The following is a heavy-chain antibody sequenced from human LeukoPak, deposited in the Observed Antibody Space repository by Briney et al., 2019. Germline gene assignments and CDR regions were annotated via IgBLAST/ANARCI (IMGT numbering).Heavy chain of an antibody. CDR2: LKQDGSEK. Sequence: GGPLRLSCAASGFTFFSYCITGSPQAPGRGLEGLPNLKQDGSEKYYMDSVKARFTISRDNAKNSLSLQMNSLRAEDTAVYYCVRDGGVSGYDLLDYWGQGTLVTVSS. CDR1: GFTFFSYC. CDR3: VRDGGVSGYDLLDY. V-gene: IGHV3-7*01. J-gene: IGHJ4*02. D-gene: IGHD5-12*01.